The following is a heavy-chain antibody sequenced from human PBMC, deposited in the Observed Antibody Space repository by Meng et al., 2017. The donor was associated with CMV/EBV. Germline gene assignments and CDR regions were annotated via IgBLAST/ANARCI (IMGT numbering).Heavy chain of an antibody. V-gene: IGHV1-2*02. CDR3: ARVGVRLGPFDY. Sequence: VQLVQYGAEVKNPGASVKVSCKASGYTFTGYYMHWVRQAPGQGLEWMGWINPNSGSTNYAQKFQGRVTMTRDTSISTAYMELSRLRSDDTAVYYCARVGVRLGPFDYWGQGTLVTGSS. CDR2: INPNSGST. J-gene: IGHJ4*02. D-gene: IGHD1-26*01. CDR1: GYTFTGYY.